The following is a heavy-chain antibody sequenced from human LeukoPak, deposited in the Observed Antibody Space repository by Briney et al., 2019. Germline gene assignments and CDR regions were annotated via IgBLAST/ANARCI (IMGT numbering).Heavy chain of an antibody. CDR3: AKDKRIVGATGDDAFDI. CDR1: GFTFSSYG. CDR2: ISYDGSNK. Sequence: PGRSLRLSCAASGFTFSSYGMHWVRQAPGKGLEWVAVISYDGSNKYYADSVKGRFTISRDNSKNTLYLQMNSLRAEDTAVYYCAKDKRIVGATGDDAFDIWGQGTMVTVSS. J-gene: IGHJ3*02. V-gene: IGHV3-30*18. D-gene: IGHD1-26*01.